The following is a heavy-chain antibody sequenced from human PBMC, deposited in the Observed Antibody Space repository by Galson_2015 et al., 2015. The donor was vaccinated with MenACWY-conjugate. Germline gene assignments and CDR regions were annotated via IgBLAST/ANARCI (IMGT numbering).Heavy chain of an antibody. D-gene: IGHD1-26*01. V-gene: IGHV5-51*01. CDR3: ARHPPGGRGLDV. Sequence: SGAEVKKSGESLKISCQGSGYIFTTYWIAWVRQMPGRGLEWVGLISPGDSNTRYSPSFQGQVTISADKSISTAYLQWSSLKASDTAMYYCARHPPGGRGLDVWGQGTTVTVSS. CDR2: ISPGDSNT. J-gene: IGHJ6*02. CDR1: GYIFTTYW.